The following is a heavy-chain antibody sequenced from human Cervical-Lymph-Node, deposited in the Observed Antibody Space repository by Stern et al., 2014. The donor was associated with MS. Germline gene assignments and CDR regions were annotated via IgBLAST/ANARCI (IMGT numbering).Heavy chain of an antibody. J-gene: IGHJ4*02. V-gene: IGHV3-15*01. CDR1: GFIFNNAW. CDR2: IKSKTDGGTI. CDR3: TTTLWYKVYH. D-gene: IGHD1-1*01. Sequence: VQLVESGGGLVKPGGSLRLSCAASGFIFNNAWLSWVRQAPGKRLEWVGRIKSKTDGGTIDYAAPVKGRFTISRDDSKNTLYLQMHTLKTEDTAVYYCTTTLWYKVYHWGRGTLVTVSS.